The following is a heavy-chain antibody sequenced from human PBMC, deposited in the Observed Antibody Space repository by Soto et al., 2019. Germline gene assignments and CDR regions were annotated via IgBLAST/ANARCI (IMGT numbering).Heavy chain of an antibody. D-gene: IGHD3-16*02. V-gene: IGHV4-39*01. CDR3: ARHLGGPRRYDYIWGSYRHGI. Sequence: QLQLQESGPGLVKPSETLSLTCTVSGGSISSSSYYWGWIRQPPGKGLEWIGRIYYSGSTYYNPSLKSRVTISVDTSKNQFSLKLSSVTAADTAVYYCARHLGGPRRYDYIWGSYRHGIWGQGTMVTVSS. J-gene: IGHJ3*02. CDR2: IYYSGST. CDR1: GGSISSSSYY.